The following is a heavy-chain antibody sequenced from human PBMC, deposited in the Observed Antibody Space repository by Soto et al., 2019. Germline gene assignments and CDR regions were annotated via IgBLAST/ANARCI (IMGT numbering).Heavy chain of an antibody. CDR2: ISAYNGNT. D-gene: IGHD6-13*01. Sequence: ASVKVSCKASGYTFTSYGISWGRQAPGQGLEWMGWISAYNGNTNYAQTLPRRVTMTTDTSTNTAYMELRSLRSDDTAVYYGAISSRVLLKGWFYSWGQRTMVTVSS. J-gene: IGHJ5*01. CDR3: AISSRVLLKGWFYS. V-gene: IGHV1-18*01. CDR1: GYTFTSYG.